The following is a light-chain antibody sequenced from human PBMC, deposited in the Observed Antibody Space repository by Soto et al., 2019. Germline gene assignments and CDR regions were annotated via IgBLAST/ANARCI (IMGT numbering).Light chain of an antibody. CDR2: RSD. CDR1: TSNIGHNY. CDR3: ASWDDSLSGFV. V-gene: IGLV1-47*01. Sequence: SVLTQPPSASGTPGQRVTISCSGTTSNIGHNYVCWYQQLPGSTPKLLILRSDQRPSGVPDRFSGSKSDTSASLTIGGLRSEDEADYYCASWDDSLSGFVFGTGTQLTVL. J-gene: IGLJ1*01.